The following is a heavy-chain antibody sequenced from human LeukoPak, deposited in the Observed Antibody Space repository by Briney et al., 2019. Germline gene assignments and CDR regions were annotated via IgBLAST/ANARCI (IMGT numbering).Heavy chain of an antibody. CDR3: ARDQSHYGSASNYYYYMDV. CDR1: GGTFSSYG. J-gene: IGHJ6*03. D-gene: IGHD3-10*01. CDR2: VSAYNGNT. V-gene: IGHV1-18*01. Sequence: ASVKVSCKASGGTFSSYGISWVRQAPGQGLEWMGWVSAYNGNTNYAQKLQGRVTMTTDTSTSTAYMELRSLRSDDTAVYYCARDQSHYGSASNYYYYMDVWGKGTTVTVSS.